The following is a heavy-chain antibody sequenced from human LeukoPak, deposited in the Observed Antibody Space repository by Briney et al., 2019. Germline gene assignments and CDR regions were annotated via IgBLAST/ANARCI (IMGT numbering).Heavy chain of an antibody. Sequence: GGSLRLSCAASGFTFSSYSMNWVRQAPGKGLEWVSYISSSSSTIYYADSVKGRFTISRDNAKNSLYLQMNSLRAEDTAVYYCARDFEQWLVLGYFDYWGQGTLVTVSS. CDR3: ARDFEQWLVLGYFDY. D-gene: IGHD6-19*01. J-gene: IGHJ4*02. CDR2: ISSSSSTI. V-gene: IGHV3-48*01. CDR1: GFTFSSYS.